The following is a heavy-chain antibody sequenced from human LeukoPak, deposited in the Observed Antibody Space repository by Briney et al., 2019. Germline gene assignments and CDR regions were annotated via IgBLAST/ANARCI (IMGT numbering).Heavy chain of an antibody. CDR3: ARANMGDAFDI. V-gene: IGHV3-23*01. CDR1: GFTFSSFA. D-gene: IGHD2/OR15-2a*01. J-gene: IGHJ3*02. Sequence: GGSLRLSCAASGFTFSSFAMNWVRQAPGKGLEWVSIISGSGDTTHYTDSVKGRFTISRDNSKNTLYLQMNSLRAEDTAVYYCARANMGDAFDIWGQGTMVTVSS. CDR2: ISGSGDTT.